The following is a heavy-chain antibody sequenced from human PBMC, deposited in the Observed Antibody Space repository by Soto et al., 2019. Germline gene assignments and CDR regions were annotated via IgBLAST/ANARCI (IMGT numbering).Heavy chain of an antibody. V-gene: IGHV3-7*03. CDR3: ANVVSTFDY. J-gene: IGHJ4*02. D-gene: IGHD3-22*01. CDR2: IKPDGSAT. Sequence: EVQLVESGGGLVQPGGSLRLSCEVSGFTFGSYWMNWVRLIPGKGLEWVAYIKPDGSATYYVDSVKGRFTISRDNAKNSLYLQMNSLRAEDTAVYYCANVVSTFDYWGQGTLVTVSS. CDR1: GFTFGSYW.